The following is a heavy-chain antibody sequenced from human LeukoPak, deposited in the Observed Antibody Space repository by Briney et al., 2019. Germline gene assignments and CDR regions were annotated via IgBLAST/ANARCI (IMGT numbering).Heavy chain of an antibody. CDR1: GFTFSGSA. Sequence: GGSLKLSCAASGFTFSGSAMHWVRQASGKGLEWVGRIRSKANSYATAYAASVKGRFTISRDDSKNTAYLQMNSLKTEGTAVYYCTRLGPGIAVAGSDYWGQEPWSPSPQ. J-gene: IGHJ4*01. CDR3: TRLGPGIAVAGSDY. CDR2: IRSKANSYAT. D-gene: IGHD6-19*01. V-gene: IGHV3-73*01.